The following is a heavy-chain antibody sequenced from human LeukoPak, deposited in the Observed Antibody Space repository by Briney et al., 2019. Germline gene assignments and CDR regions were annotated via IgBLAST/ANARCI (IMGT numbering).Heavy chain of an antibody. CDR3: ARGGAFYWNPRY. D-gene: IGHD1-1*01. CDR1: GFTVSDYY. J-gene: IGHJ4*02. CDR2: LYTDDTT. Sequence: GGSLRLSCVASGFTVSDYYMGWVRQAPGKGLEWVSLLYTDDTTIYADSVEGRFTISRDDSKNTIYLHMTTLRGEDTAVYYCARGGAFYWNPRYWGQGTLVTVSS. V-gene: IGHV3-53*01.